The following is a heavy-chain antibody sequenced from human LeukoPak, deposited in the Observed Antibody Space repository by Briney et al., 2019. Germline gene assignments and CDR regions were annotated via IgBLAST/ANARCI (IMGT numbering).Heavy chain of an antibody. D-gene: IGHD3-3*01. CDR2: INHSGST. Sequence: SETLSLTCAVSGGSFSGYYWSWIRQPPRQGLEWIGEINHSGSTNYNQSLKSRVTISVDTSKNQFSLKLSSVTAADTAVYYCARGNYDFWSGYPLDYWGQGTLVTVSS. J-gene: IGHJ4*02. CDR3: ARGNYDFWSGYPLDY. V-gene: IGHV4-34*01. CDR1: GGSFSGYY.